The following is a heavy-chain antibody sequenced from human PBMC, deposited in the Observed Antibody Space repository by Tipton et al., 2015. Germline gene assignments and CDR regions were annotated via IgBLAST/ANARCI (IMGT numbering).Heavy chain of an antibody. Sequence: TLSLTCKVSGTSISNSSYFWGWIRQPPGKGLQWIATTHQFGQSYWNPSLESRVTMSVDTSRNQFSLNVSSVTATDTAVYYCARHGVHWLIFDYWGQGTLVTVSS. CDR3: ARHGVHWLIFDY. J-gene: IGHJ4*02. D-gene: IGHD6-19*01. CDR1: GTSISNSSYF. CDR2: THQFGQS. V-gene: IGHV4-39*01.